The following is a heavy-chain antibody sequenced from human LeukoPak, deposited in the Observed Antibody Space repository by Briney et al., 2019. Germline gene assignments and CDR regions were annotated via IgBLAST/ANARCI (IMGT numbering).Heavy chain of an antibody. Sequence: SETLSLSCAVYGGSFSGYYWSWIRQPPGKGLEWIGEINHSGSTNYNPSLKSRVTISVDTSKNQFSLKLSSVTAADTAVYYCARGDPGDYWGQGTLVTVSS. CDR3: ARGDPGDY. CDR2: INHSGST. CDR1: GGSFSGYY. V-gene: IGHV4-34*01. J-gene: IGHJ4*02.